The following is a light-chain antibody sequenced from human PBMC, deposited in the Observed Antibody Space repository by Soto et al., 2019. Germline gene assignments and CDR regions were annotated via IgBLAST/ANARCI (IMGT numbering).Light chain of an antibody. J-gene: IGKJ5*01. CDR1: QSISSSY. CDR3: QQYGNSPPIT. CDR2: GAS. V-gene: IGKV3-20*01. Sequence: EIVLTQSPDSLSLFPGERATLSCRASQSISSSYLAWYHQKPGQAPSLLISGASSRATGIPDRFSGSGSGTDFTLTVSRLEPDDFAVYFCQQYGNSPPITFGRGTLLEIE.